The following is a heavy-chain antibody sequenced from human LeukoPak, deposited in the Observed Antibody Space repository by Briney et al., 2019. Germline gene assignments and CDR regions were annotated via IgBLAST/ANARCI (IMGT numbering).Heavy chain of an antibody. V-gene: IGHV3-7*01. Sequence: GGSLRLSCAASGFTFSSYWMSWVRQAPGKGLEWVASIKQDGTEKYYVDSVKGRLTISRDNAKNSLYLQMNSLRAEDTAVYFCAKLPYGSGTFDYWAREPWSPSPQ. CDR3: AKLPYGSGTFDY. D-gene: IGHD3-10*01. CDR1: GFTFSSYW. CDR2: IKQDGTEK. J-gene: IGHJ4*02.